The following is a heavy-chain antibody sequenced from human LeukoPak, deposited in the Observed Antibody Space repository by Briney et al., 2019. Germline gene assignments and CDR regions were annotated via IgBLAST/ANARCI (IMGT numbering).Heavy chain of an antibody. CDR3: ARAPGGFHGDYSPIGY. CDR2: TSDDGSAK. CDR1: GFTFSSYA. D-gene: IGHD4-17*01. V-gene: IGHV3-30-3*01. J-gene: IGHJ4*02. Sequence: GGSLRLTCAASGFTFSSYAMHWVRQAPGKGLQWLALTSDDGSAKYYADSVKGRFTISRDNSQNTLYLQMNSLRAEETAMYYCARAPGGFHGDYSPIGYWGQGTLVTVSS.